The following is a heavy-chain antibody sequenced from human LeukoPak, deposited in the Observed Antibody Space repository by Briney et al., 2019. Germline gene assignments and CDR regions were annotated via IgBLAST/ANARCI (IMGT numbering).Heavy chain of an antibody. D-gene: IGHD2-15*01. V-gene: IGHV1-2*04. CDR2: INPKSGGT. Sequence: ALVRVCCSASGYIFTAYYMHWGPQSPGHQLKGRRWINPKSGGTNYTQKFQGWVTMTRDTSISTAYMELSRLRSDDTAVYYCARGLCSGGSCYVGYSWFDPWGQGTLVTVSS. CDR3: ARGLCSGGSCYVGYSWFDP. J-gene: IGHJ5*02. CDR1: GYIFTAYY.